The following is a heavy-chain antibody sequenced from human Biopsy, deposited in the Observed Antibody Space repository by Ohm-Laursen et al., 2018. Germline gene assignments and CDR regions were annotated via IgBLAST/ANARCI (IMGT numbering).Heavy chain of an antibody. CDR1: GFSFSNYG. J-gene: IGHJ6*02. Sequence: SLRLSCSASGFSFSNYGMHWVRQAPGKGLEWVALISHGGNDEYYADSVEGRFTISRDNSKNTVLLQMNSLRSEDTAVYYCARDSEYGDYRNYYYGMDVWGQGTTVTVSS. D-gene: IGHD4-17*01. V-gene: IGHV3-30*03. CDR3: ARDSEYGDYRNYYYGMDV. CDR2: ISHGGNDE.